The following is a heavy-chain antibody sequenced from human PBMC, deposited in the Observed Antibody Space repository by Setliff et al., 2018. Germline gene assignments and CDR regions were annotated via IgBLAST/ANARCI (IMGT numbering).Heavy chain of an antibody. CDR3: AKNFRLTPTDLNAFDI. CDR1: GGSISRGSYD. J-gene: IGHJ3*02. V-gene: IGHV4-61*02. Sequence: PSETLSLTCTVSGGSISRGSYDWSWIRQPAGKGLEWIGRIYTSGSTNYNPSLKSRVTISVDTSKNQFSLKLSSVTAADTAVYYCAKNFRLTPTDLNAFDIWGQGTMVTVSS. CDR2: IYTSGST. D-gene: IGHD3-9*01.